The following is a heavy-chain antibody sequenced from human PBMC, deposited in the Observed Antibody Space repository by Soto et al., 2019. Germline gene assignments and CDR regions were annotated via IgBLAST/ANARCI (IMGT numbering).Heavy chain of an antibody. Sequence: EVQLAESGGGLAQPGGSLRLSCVGSGFTFSSFEMNWVRQTPGKGLEWLSYIGRSGETIYYADSVKGRVTISRDNAKSSLFLQMNGLRDEDTGIYYCARDSRGGAARRPTFYYWGRGTLVTVSS. CDR2: IGRSGETI. CDR3: ARDSRGGAARRPTFYY. CDR1: GFTFSSFE. V-gene: IGHV3-48*03. D-gene: IGHD6-6*01. J-gene: IGHJ4*02.